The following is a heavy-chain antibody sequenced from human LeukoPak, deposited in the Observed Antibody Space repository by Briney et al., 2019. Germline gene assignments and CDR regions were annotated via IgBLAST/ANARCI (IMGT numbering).Heavy chain of an antibody. V-gene: IGHV4-34*01. D-gene: IGHD2-15*01. CDR3: ARGYGRSGGSCYWFCGAFDI. CDR2: INQSGST. Sequence: SETLSLTCAVYGGSFSGYYWSWIREPPGKGLGWTREINQSGSTNYNPPLKSRVTISVDTSKNQFSLKLSSVNSADTAVYYCARGYGRSGGSCYWFCGAFDIWGQGTMVTVSS. CDR1: GGSFSGYY. J-gene: IGHJ3*02.